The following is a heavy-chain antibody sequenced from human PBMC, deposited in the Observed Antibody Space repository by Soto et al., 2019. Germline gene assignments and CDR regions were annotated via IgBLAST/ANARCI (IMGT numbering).Heavy chain of an antibody. CDR3: ARENGMGV. CDR2: IRSSGSNK. V-gene: IGHV3-48*03. Sequence: GSLRLSCAASGFTFSSYEMNWVRQAPGKGLEWVTYIRSSGSNKYYADSVKGRFTISRDNAKNSLYLQMNSLRAEDKAVYYCARENGMGVWGQGTTVTVSS. J-gene: IGHJ6*02. CDR1: GFTFSSYE.